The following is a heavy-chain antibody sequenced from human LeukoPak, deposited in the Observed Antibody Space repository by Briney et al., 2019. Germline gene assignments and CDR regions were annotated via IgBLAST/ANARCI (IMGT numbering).Heavy chain of an antibody. J-gene: IGHJ5*02. CDR3: ARSGYSSSHNWFDP. CDR2: IYYSGST. V-gene: IGHV4-59*08. CDR1: GGSISSYY. Sequence: SETLSLTFTVSGGSISSYYWSWIRQPPGKGLEWIGYIYYSGSTNYNPSLKSRVTISVDTSKNQFSLKLSSVTAADTAVYYCARSGYSSSHNWFDPWGQGTLVTVSS. D-gene: IGHD6-13*01.